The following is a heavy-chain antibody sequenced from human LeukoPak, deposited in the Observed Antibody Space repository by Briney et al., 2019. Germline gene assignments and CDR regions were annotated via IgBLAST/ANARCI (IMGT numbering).Heavy chain of an antibody. CDR3: ARYMILGFFFDY. V-gene: IGHV3-53*01. Sequence: PGGSLRLSCAASGFTVSSNYMSWVRQAPGKGLEWVSVIYSGGSTYYADSVKGRFTISRDDSKNTLYLQMNSLRAEDTAVYYCARYMILGFFFDYLGQGTLVTVSS. CDR2: IYSGGST. D-gene: IGHD3/OR15-3a*01. CDR1: GFTVSSNY. J-gene: IGHJ4*02.